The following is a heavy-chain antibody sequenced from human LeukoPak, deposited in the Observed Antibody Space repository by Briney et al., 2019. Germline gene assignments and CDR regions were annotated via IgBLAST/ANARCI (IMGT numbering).Heavy chain of an antibody. CDR1: GFTFSDHW. D-gene: IGHD2-15*01. J-gene: IGHJ4*02. V-gene: IGHV3-74*01. CDR2: INGQGSGT. CDR3: ARTGWTDVDLDY. Sequence: PGGSLRLSCVASGFTFSDHWMHWLRQVLGKPPVWVSNINGQGSGTHYGDFVKGQFTISRDNTKSTVFLQMNNLRVEDTAVYYCARTGWTDVDLDYWGQGTLVTVSS.